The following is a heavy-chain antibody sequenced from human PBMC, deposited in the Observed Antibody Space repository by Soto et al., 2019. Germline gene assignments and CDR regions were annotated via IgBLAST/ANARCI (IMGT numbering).Heavy chain of an antibody. CDR1: GGSISSGGYY. V-gene: IGHV4-31*03. CDR2: IYFSGST. J-gene: IGHJ4*02. D-gene: IGHD3-3*01. CDR3: ARHRGGYYTNFDY. Sequence: PSETLSLTCTVSGGSISSGGYYWSWIRQHPGKGLEWIGYIYFSGSTYYNPSLKSRVTISVDTSKNQFSLKLSSVTAADTAVYYCARHRGGYYTNFDYWGQGTLVTVSS.